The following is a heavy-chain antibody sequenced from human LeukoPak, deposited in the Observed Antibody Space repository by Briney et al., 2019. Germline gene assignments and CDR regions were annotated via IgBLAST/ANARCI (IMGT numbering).Heavy chain of an antibody. J-gene: IGHJ4*02. D-gene: IGHD3-22*01. CDR2: ISSSSSYI. V-gene: IGHV3-21*01. CDR3: ARAVYYDSSGYYGLFDY. CDR1: GFTFSSYS. Sequence: AGGSLRLSCAASGFTFSSYSMNWVREAPRKGLEWVSSISSSSSYIYYADSVKGRFTISRDNAKNSLYLQMNSLRAEDTAVYYCARAVYYDSSGYYGLFDYWGQGTLVTVSS.